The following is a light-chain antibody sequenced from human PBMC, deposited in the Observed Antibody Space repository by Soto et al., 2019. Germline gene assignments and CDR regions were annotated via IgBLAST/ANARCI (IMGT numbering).Light chain of an antibody. V-gene: IGKV3-11*01. J-gene: IGKJ4*01. CDR3: QQPSSRPLS. CDR2: DAS. CDR1: QSVSSY. Sequence: LWLSSREKDDLSSRASQSVSSYLAWYQQKPGQGARLLIYDASNRGTGISARVSGSGSGTDVTLTISRLQSEDFALYYCQQPSSRPLSFGGGTKVDIK.